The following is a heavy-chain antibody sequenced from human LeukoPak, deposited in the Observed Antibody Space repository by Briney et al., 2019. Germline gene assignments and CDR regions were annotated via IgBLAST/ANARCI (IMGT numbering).Heavy chain of an antibody. CDR2: ISGDGGST. V-gene: IGHV3-43*02. CDR1: GFTFDDYA. Sequence: GGSLRLSCAASGFTFDDYAMHWVRQAPGKGLEWVSLISGDGGSTYYADSVKGRLTISRDNSKSSLYLQMNSLRTEDTALYYCAKGQGYYFHYWGQGTLVTVSS. J-gene: IGHJ4*02. CDR3: AKGQGYYFHY.